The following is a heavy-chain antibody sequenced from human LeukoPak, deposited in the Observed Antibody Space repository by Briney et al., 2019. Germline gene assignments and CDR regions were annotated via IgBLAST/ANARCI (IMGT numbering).Heavy chain of an antibody. Sequence: GASVKVSCKASGYTFTGYYMHWVRQAPGQGLEWMGWINPNSGGTSYAQKFQGRVTMTRDTSISTAYMELSRLRSDDTAVYYCARVDYGGNSGDYWGQGTLVTVSS. CDR1: GYTFTGYY. CDR3: ARVDYGGNSGDY. J-gene: IGHJ4*02. CDR2: INPNSGGT. D-gene: IGHD4-23*01. V-gene: IGHV1-2*02.